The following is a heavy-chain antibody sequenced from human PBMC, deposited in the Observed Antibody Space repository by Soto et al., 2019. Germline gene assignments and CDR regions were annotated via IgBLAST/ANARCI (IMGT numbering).Heavy chain of an antibody. J-gene: IGHJ4*02. CDR1: GFTFSGYA. CDR3: AKDKSDEQINSFDY. Sequence: VGSLRLSCAASGFTFSGYAMSWVRQAPGKGLERVSAISGSGGSTYYADSVKGRFTISRDNSKNTLYLQMNSLRAEDTAVYYCAKDKSDEQINSFDYWGQGTLVTVSS. V-gene: IGHV3-23*01. CDR2: ISGSGGST.